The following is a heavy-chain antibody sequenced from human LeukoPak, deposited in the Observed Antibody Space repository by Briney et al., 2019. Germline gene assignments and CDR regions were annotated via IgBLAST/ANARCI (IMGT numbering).Heavy chain of an antibody. CDR1: GVSFSSFW. CDR2: INQDGSEK. D-gene: IGHD2-15*01. V-gene: IGHV3-7*01. Sequence: GGSLRLSCAASGVSFSSFWMSWVRQAPGKGLEWVANINQDGSEKNYVDSVKGRFTISRDGAKNLLYLQMNSLRAEDAAVYYCAREQCSGNSCYYYWGQGTLVTVSS. CDR3: AREQCSGNSCYYY. J-gene: IGHJ4*02.